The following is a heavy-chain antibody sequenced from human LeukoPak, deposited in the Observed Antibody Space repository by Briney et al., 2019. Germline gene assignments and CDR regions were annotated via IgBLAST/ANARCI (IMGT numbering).Heavy chain of an antibody. CDR1: GFTFSGSG. V-gene: IGHV3-73*01. J-gene: IGHJ6*03. Sequence: GGSLKLSCAASGFTFSGSGMHWGRQASGKGLEWLGRIRSRPNSYATAYAASVKGRFTISRDDSKNTAYLQMNSLKTEDTAVYYCTRHVDGVSTSSHMEVWGKGTTVTVSS. CDR2: IRSRPNSYAT. CDR3: TRHVDGVSTSSHMEV. D-gene: IGHD6-6*01.